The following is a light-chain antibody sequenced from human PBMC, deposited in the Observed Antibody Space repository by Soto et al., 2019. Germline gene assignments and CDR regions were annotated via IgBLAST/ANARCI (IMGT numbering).Light chain of an antibody. CDR1: KNDIGVYDF. CDR3: KSYAGSNTYV. J-gene: IGLJ1*01. CDR2: EVV. V-gene: IGLV2-8*01. Sequence: ALTQPPSASGSPGQSVTISCTGTKNDIGVYDFVSWYQHHPGKAPRLIIYEVVQRPSGVPDRFPGSKSGNTASLTVSGLQAADEADYFCKSYAGSNTYVFGSGTKVTVL.